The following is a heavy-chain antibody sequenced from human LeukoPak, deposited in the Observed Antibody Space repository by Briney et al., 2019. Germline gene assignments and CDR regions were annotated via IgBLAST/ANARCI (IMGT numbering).Heavy chain of an antibody. Sequence: AGRSLRLSCAASGFTFSSYGMHWVRQAPGKGLEWVAVVSYDGSNKYYADSVKGRLTISRDNSKNTLYLQMNSLRAEDTAVYYCAKDLIGIGFDPWGQGTLVTVSS. CDR3: AKDLIGIGFDP. CDR2: VSYDGSNK. J-gene: IGHJ5*02. D-gene: IGHD3-16*02. CDR1: GFTFSSYG. V-gene: IGHV3-30*18.